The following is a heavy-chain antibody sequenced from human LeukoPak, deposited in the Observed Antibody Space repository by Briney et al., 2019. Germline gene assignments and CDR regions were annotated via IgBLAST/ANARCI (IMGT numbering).Heavy chain of an antibody. J-gene: IGHJ4*02. V-gene: IGHV3-23*01. CDR3: AKDRLGALLYFDS. CDR2: ISGSGGTT. Sequence: HPGGSLRLSCAASGFTFSSYGMSWVRQAPGKGLEWVSAISGSGGTTYYADSVKGRFTISRDNSMNTLYLQMNSLRAEDTAVYSCAKDRLGALLYFDSWGQGTLVTVSS. CDR1: GFTFSSYG. D-gene: IGHD1-26*01.